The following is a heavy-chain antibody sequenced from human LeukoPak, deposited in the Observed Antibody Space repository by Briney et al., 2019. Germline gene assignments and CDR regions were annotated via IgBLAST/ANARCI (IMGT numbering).Heavy chain of an antibody. Sequence: GGSLRLSCAASGFSFSSYGIYWVRQAPGKGLEWVANIKQDGSEKYYVDSVKGRFTISRDNAKNSLYLQMNSLRAEDTAVYYCARVGRVTIFGVVIQDYYYGMDVWGQGTTVTVSS. CDR3: ARVGRVTIFGVVIQDYYYGMDV. V-gene: IGHV3-7*03. J-gene: IGHJ6*02. D-gene: IGHD3-3*01. CDR1: GFSFSSYG. CDR2: IKQDGSEK.